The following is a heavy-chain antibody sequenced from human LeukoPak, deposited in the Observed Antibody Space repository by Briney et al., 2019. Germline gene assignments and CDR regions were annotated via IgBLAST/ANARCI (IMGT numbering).Heavy chain of an antibody. Sequence: EPGGSLRLSCAASGFTFSDYWMHWVRQAPGKGLVWVSRINSDGSSTSYADSVKGRFTISRDNAKNTLYLQMNSLRAEDTAVYYCARGSDRVAVAGLNWFDPWGQGTLVTVSS. J-gene: IGHJ5*02. CDR2: INSDGSST. V-gene: IGHV3-74*01. D-gene: IGHD6-19*01. CDR1: GFTFSDYW. CDR3: ARGSDRVAVAGLNWFDP.